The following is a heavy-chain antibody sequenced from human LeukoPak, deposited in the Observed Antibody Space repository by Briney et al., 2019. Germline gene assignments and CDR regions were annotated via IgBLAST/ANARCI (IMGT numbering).Heavy chain of an antibody. V-gene: IGHV3-23*01. J-gene: IGHJ4*02. D-gene: IGHD6-19*01. CDR3: AKDRRSQWLVQDY. Sequence: GGPPRLSCAASGFTFSSYAMSWVRQAPGKGLEWVSAISGSGGSTYYADSVKGRFTISRDNSKNTLYLQMNSLRAEDTAVYYCAKDRRSQWLVQDYWGQGTLVTVSS. CDR1: GFTFSSYA. CDR2: ISGSGGST.